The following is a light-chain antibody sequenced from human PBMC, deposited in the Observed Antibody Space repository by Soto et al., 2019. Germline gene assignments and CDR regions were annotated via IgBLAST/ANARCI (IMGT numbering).Light chain of an antibody. V-gene: IGLV2-14*03. Sequence: QSVLTQPASVSGSPGQSITISCTGTSSDVGGYNYVSWYQHHPGKAHKLMIFDVSNRPSGVSNRFSGSKSGNTASLTISGLYLDVESDYYCSSYTTTNTRQIVFGTGTKVPV. CDR2: DVS. CDR3: SSYTTTNTRQIV. CDR1: SSDVGGYNY. J-gene: IGLJ1*01.